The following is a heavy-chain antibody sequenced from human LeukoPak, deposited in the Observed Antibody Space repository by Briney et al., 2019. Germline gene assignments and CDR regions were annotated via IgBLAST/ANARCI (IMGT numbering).Heavy chain of an antibody. Sequence: SETLSLTCTVSGGSISSGGYYWSWIRQPPGKGLEWIGYIYHSGSTYYNPSLKSRVTISVDRSKNQFSLKLSSVTAADTAVYYCARGLGYGSGSYYKSWFDPWGQGTLVTVSS. CDR2: IYHSGST. CDR1: GGSISSGGYY. J-gene: IGHJ5*02. D-gene: IGHD3-10*01. V-gene: IGHV4-30-2*01. CDR3: ARGLGYGSGSYYKSWFDP.